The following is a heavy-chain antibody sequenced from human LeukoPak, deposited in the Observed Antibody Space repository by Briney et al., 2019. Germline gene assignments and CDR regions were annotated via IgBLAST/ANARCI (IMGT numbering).Heavy chain of an antibody. CDR1: GGSISSSSYY. CDR3: ARYFGTTGTPNY. CDR2: IYYSGST. J-gene: IGHJ4*02. V-gene: IGHV4-39*01. Sequence: KPSETLSLTCTVSGGSISSSSYYWGWIRQPPGKGLEWIGSIYYSGSTYYNPSLKSRVTISVVTSKNQFSLKLSSVTAADTAVYYCARYFGTTGTPNYWGQGTLVTVSS. D-gene: IGHD1-1*01.